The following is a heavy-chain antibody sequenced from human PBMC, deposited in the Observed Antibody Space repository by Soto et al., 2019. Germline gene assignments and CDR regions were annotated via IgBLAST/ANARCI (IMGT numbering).Heavy chain of an antibody. Sequence: GSGPTLVNPTQTLTLTCTFSGFSLTTSGVGVGWIRQPPGKALEWLALIYWDDDKRYSPSLKSSLTITKDTSKNQVVLTMTNMDPVDTATYYCAHLIGSVAAFDYWGQGTLVTVSS. CDR3: AHLIGSVAAFDY. CDR1: GFSLTTSGVG. CDR2: IYWDDDK. J-gene: IGHJ4*02. D-gene: IGHD1-26*01. V-gene: IGHV2-5*02.